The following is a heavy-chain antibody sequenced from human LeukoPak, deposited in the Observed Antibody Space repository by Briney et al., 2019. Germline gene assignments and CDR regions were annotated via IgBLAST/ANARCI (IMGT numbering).Heavy chain of an antibody. D-gene: IGHD3-22*01. CDR2: IYPGDSDT. V-gene: IGHV5-51*01. CDR3: ARRKFYYDSSGYYYSESNNWFDP. Sequence: GESLKISCKGSGYSFTSYWIGWVRQMPGKGLEWIGIIYPGDSDTRYSPSFQGQVTISADKSISTAYLQWSSLKASDTAMYYCARRKFYYDSSGYYYSESNNWFDPWGQGTLVTVSS. CDR1: GYSFTSYW. J-gene: IGHJ5*02.